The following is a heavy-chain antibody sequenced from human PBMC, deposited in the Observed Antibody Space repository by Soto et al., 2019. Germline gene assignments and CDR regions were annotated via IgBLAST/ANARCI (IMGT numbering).Heavy chain of an antibody. CDR3: AKDSGFFGANRNYYYGMDX. CDR2: ISYDGSNK. Sequence: PEGSLRLSCAASGFTFSSYGMHWVRQAPGTGLEWVVVISYDGSNKYYAQSVKVRFTISRDNSKNTLYLQMNSLRAEDTAVYYCAKDSGFFGANRNYYYGMDXWGQGTQVTVS. D-gene: IGHD3-10*01. V-gene: IGHV3-30*18. J-gene: IGHJ6*02. CDR1: GFTFSSYG.